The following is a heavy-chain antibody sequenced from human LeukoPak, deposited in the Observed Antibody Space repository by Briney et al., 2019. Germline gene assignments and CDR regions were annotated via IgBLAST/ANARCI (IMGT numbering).Heavy chain of an antibody. J-gene: IGHJ4*02. CDR2: INSDGSTA. Sequence: GSLRLSCAASGFTFSTYWMHWVRQVPGKGLVWVSRINSDGSTADYADAVKGRFTISRDNAKNTLYLEMNSLRAEDTALYYCAPEGGSSYDYWGQGTLVTVSS. CDR1: GFTFSTYW. D-gene: IGHD5-18*01. CDR3: APEGGSSYDY. V-gene: IGHV3-74*01.